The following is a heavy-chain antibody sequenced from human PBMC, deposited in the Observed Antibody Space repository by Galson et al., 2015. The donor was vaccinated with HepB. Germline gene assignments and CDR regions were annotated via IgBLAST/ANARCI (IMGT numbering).Heavy chain of an antibody. CDR3: ARVKRGEWYSFYYYGMDV. Sequence: SLRLSCAASGFTFSNYVMTWVRQAPGKGLEWVSGISGSGGSSYHADSVKGRFTISRDNAKNSLYLQMNSLRAEDTAIYYCARVKRGEWYSFYYYGMDVWGQGTTVTVPS. J-gene: IGHJ6*02. V-gene: IGHV3-23*01. CDR1: GFTFSNYV. CDR2: ISGSGGSS. D-gene: IGHD3-10*01.